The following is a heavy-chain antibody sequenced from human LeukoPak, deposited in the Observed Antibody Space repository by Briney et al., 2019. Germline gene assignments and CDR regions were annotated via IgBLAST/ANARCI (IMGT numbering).Heavy chain of an antibody. V-gene: IGHV3-23*01. D-gene: IGHD3-10*01. Sequence: PGGSLRLSCAASGFTFSIYVMSWVRQAPGKGLEWVSGISGRGDTTYYTDSVKGRFTISRDNSKNTLYLQMNSLRTEDTAMYYCAKDNRDYYIDYWGQGTLVTVSS. J-gene: IGHJ4*02. CDR3: AKDNRDYYIDY. CDR1: GFTFSIYV. CDR2: ISGRGDTT.